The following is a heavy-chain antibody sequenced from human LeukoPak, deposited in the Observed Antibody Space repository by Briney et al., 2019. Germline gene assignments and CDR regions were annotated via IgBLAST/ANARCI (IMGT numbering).Heavy chain of an antibody. Sequence: SETLSLTCTVFGGSISSYYWSWIRQPPGKGLEWIGYIYYSGSTNYNPSLKSRVTISVDTSKNQFSLKLSSVTAADTAVYYCARKTDNSSSPPGFDYWGQGTLVTVSS. J-gene: IGHJ4*02. CDR1: GGSISSYY. CDR2: IYYSGST. CDR3: ARKTDNSSSPPGFDY. V-gene: IGHV4-59*01. D-gene: IGHD6-13*01.